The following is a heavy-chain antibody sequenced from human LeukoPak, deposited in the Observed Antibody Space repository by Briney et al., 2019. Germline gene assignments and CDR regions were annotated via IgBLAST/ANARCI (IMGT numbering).Heavy chain of an antibody. J-gene: IGHJ4*02. CDR2: IYYSGST. V-gene: IGHV4-39*01. CDR1: GGSISSSSYY. D-gene: IGHD5-12*01. Sequence: PSETLSLTCTVSGGSISSSSYYWGWIRQPPGKGLEWIGSIYYSGSTYYNPSLKSRVTISVDTSKNQFSLKLSSVTAADTAVYYCARRNIVATIDYFDYWGQGTLVTVSS. CDR3: ARRNIVATIDYFDY.